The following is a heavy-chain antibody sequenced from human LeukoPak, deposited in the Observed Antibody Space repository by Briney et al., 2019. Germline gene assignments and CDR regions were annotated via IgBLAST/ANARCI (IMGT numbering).Heavy chain of an antibody. CDR2: ISWNSRSI. J-gene: IGHJ4*02. Sequence: GGSLRLSCAASGLTFDDYAMHWVRQAPGKGLEWVSAISWNSRSIGYADSVKGRFTISRDNAKNSLYLQMNSLRAEDTALYYCAKDLYGVTTSNFDYWGQGTLVTVSS. CDR1: GLTFDDYA. D-gene: IGHD4-17*01. CDR3: AKDLYGVTTSNFDY. V-gene: IGHV3-9*01.